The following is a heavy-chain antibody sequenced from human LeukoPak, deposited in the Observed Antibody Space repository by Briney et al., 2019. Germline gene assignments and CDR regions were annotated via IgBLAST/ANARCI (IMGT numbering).Heavy chain of an antibody. CDR1: GYTFTGYY. CDR2: INPNSGGT. J-gene: IGHJ4*02. Sequence: ASVKVSCKASGYTFTGYYMHWVRQAPGQGLEWMGWINPNSGGTNYAQKFQGRVTMTRDTSISTAYMELSRLRSDDTAVYYCARAVDTPGSAPGYWGQGTLVTVSS. CDR3: ARAVDTPGSAPGY. D-gene: IGHD5-18*01. V-gene: IGHV1-2*02.